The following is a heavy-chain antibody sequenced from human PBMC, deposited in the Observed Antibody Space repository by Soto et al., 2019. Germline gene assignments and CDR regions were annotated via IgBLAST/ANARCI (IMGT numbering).Heavy chain of an antibody. CDR2: ISPETGKT. J-gene: IGHJ4*02. D-gene: IGHD4-17*01. CDR3: TRDLFFLSPSTVTTDAY. Sequence: VQLVQSGAEMKKPGASVRVSCKASGYSFTSFGLSWVRQAPGQGPEWMGWISPETGKTAYSYKFKDRVTMTTDASTTTLYLDLGSLRSDDTAVYYCTRDLFFLSPSTVTTDAYWGQGTLVTVSS. V-gene: IGHV1-18*04. CDR1: GYSFTSFG.